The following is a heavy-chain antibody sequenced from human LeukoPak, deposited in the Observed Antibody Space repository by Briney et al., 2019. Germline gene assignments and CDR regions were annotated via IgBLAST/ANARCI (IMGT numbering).Heavy chain of an antibody. CDR3: ARDQYDTWSRRGNFDS. V-gene: IGHV3-7*03. J-gene: IGHJ4*02. CDR1: GFTFGKYW. CDR2: IKLDGSEK. Sequence: GGSLRLSCVASGFTFGKYWMGWVRQAPGKGLEWVANIKLDGSEKNYVDSVKGRFTISRDNTKNSLYPQMNSLRAEDTAVFYCARDQYDTWSRRGNFDSWGQGTLVIVSS. D-gene: IGHD3-3*01.